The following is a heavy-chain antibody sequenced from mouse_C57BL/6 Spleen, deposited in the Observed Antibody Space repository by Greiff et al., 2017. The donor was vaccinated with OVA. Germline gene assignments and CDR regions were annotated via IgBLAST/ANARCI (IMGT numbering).Heavy chain of an antibody. V-gene: IGHV2-9-1*01. CDR2: IWTGGGT. D-gene: IGHD1-1*01. J-gene: IGHJ4*01. Sequence: VQLQQSGPGLVAPSQSLSITCTVSGFSLTSYAISWVRQPPGKGLEWLGVIWTGGGTNYNSALKSRLSISKDNSKSQVFLKMNSLQTDDTARYYCARMNYGSSYYAMDYWGQGTSVTVSS. CDR1: GFSLTSYA. CDR3: ARMNYGSSYYAMDY.